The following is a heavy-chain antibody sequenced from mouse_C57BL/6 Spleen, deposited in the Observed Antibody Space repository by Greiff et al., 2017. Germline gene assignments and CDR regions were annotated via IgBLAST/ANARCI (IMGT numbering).Heavy chain of an antibody. Sequence: VQLVESGAELVKPGASVKVSCKASGYTFTSYWMHWVKQRPGQGLEWIGRIHPSDSDTDYNQKFKGKATLSVDKSSSTAYMHLSSLTSAVAAVYYCAIDGYDYAMDYWGQGTSVTVSS. CDR1: GYTFTSYW. D-gene: IGHD1-2*01. J-gene: IGHJ4*01. CDR3: AIDGYDYAMDY. CDR2: IHPSDSDT. V-gene: IGHV1-74*01.